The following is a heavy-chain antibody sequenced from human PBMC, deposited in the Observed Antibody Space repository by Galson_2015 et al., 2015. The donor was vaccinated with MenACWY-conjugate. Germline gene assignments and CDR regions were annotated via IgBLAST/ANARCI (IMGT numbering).Heavy chain of an antibody. D-gene: IGHD1-26*01. CDR3: ARVRLSGSYGWAAFQI. V-gene: IGHV5-51*01. CDR1: GYSFTSYW. CDR2: IYPGDSDT. J-gene: IGHJ3*02. Sequence: QSGAEVKKPGESLKISCQTSGYSFTSYWIAWVRQMPGKGLEWMGIIYPGDSDTRYSPSFQGQVTISADKSIYTAFLQWSSLKASDTGIYFCARVRLSGSYGWAAFQIWGQGTVVTVS.